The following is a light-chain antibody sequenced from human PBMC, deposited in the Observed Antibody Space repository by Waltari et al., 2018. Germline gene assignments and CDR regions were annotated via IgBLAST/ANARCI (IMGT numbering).Light chain of an antibody. J-gene: IGLJ3*02. CDR1: GSNIGAGYD. CDR2: GTS. V-gene: IGLV1-40*01. Sequence: QSVLTQPPSVSGAPGQKVTISCTGSGSNIGAGYDVPWYQQIPRAAPKLLIYGTSSRPLGVPDRFFGSTSGTSASLAITGLQAEDEADYYCQSYDTTLSVVFGGGTKLTVL. CDR3: QSYDTTLSVV.